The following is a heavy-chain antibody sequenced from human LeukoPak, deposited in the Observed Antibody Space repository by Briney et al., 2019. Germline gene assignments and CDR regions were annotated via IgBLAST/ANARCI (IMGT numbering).Heavy chain of an antibody. D-gene: IGHD2-15*01. CDR3: ARGYCYLPLDY. J-gene: IGHJ4*02. CDR1: GGSISRYY. CDR2: IYYSGST. V-gene: IGHV4-59*01. Sequence: SQTLSLTCTVSGGSISRYYWSWIRQPPGKGLEWIGYIYYSGSTNYNPSLKSRVTISVDTSKNQFSLKLSSVSAADTAVYYCARGYCYLPLDYWGQGTVVTVSS.